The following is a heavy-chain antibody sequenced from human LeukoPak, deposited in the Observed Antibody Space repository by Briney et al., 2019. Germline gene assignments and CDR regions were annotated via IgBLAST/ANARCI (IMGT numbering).Heavy chain of an antibody. V-gene: IGHV3-23*01. CDR3: AKVPFSDIESTAWSY. CDR1: GFTFNSYA. Sequence: GGSLRLSCGASGFTFNSYAMSWGRQAPGKGLEWVSAISGSGGSTYYADSVKGRFTISRDNSKNTLYLQMNSLRAEDTAVYYCAKVPFSDIESTAWSYWGQGTLVTVSS. D-gene: IGHD5/OR15-5a*01. CDR2: ISGSGGST. J-gene: IGHJ4*02.